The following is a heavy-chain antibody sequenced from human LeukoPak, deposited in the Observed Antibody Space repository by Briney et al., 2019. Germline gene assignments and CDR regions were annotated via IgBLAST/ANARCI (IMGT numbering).Heavy chain of an antibody. J-gene: IGHJ4*02. V-gene: IGHV3-7*02. D-gene: IGHD1-7*01. Sequence: GGSLRLSCAASGYIFRRYWVSWVRQAPGKGLEWVANINEDGSQKNYVDSVKGRFIISRDNAKNSLYLQMNSLKVEDTAVYYCAPLLGTWGQGTLVTVSS. CDR2: INEDGSQK. CDR3: APLLGT. CDR1: GYIFRRYW.